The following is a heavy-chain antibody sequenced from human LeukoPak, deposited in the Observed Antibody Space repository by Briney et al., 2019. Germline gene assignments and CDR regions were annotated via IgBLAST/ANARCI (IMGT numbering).Heavy chain of an antibody. V-gene: IGHV3-30*02. CDR1: GFIFNDYG. CDR2: IRNDDSDR. Sequence: PGGSLSLSCAASGFIFNDYGMHWVRQAPGQGLDWVAFIRNDDSDRDYADSVRGRFTISRDNSRNTLYLQMRNLRPEDTGVYYCAIYDSRGDFDYWGQGTQVTVSA. D-gene: IGHD3-22*01. J-gene: IGHJ4*02. CDR3: AIYDSRGDFDY.